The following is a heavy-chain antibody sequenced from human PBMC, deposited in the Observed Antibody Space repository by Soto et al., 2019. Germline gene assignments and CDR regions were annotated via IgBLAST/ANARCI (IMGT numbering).Heavy chain of an antibody. CDR2: IIPILGIA. J-gene: IGHJ4*02. CDR1: GGTFSSYT. CDR3: ARGSADCGGDCSIYFDY. D-gene: IGHD2-21*01. V-gene: IGHV1-69*02. Sequence: QVRLVQSGAEVKKPGSSVKVSCKASGGTFSSYTISWVRQAPGQGLEWMGRIIPILGIANYAQKFQGRVTITADKSTSTAYMELSSLRSEDTAVYYCARGSADCGGDCSIYFDYWGQGTLVTVSS.